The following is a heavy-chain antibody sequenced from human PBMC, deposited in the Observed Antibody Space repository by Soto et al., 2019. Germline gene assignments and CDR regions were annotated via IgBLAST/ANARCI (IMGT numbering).Heavy chain of an antibody. CDR1: GFTFSNYW. J-gene: IGHJ4*02. CDR2: IKQDGSEK. Sequence: GGPLRLSCAASGFTFSNYWMSWVRQAPGKGLEWVANIKQDGSEKYYVDSVKGPFTISRDNAKNSLYLQMDSLRAEDTAVYYCARGLNHYASGSYPIYYFDYWGQGTLVTVSS. V-gene: IGHV3-7*03. D-gene: IGHD3-10*01. CDR3: ARGLNHYASGSYPIYYFDY.